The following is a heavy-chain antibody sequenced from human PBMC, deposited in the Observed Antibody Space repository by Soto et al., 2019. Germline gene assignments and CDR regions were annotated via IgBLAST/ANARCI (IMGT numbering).Heavy chain of an antibody. V-gene: IGHV4-59*08. CDR3: ARQGFGPLHGLVDV. CDR1: GGSISSYY. D-gene: IGHD3-10*01. Sequence: QVQLQESGPGLVKPSETLSLSCTVSGGSISSYYWSWFRQSPGKRMEWIGYVHHSWGSSYNPSLRSRVAISLDQSKSKFSLKVTSVTATDTAVYYCARQGFGPLHGLVDVWGQGTTVTVSS. CDR2: VHHSWGS. J-gene: IGHJ6*02.